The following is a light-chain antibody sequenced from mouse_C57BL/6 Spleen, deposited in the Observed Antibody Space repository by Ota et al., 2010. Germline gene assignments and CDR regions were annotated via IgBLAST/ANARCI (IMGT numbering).Light chain of an antibody. J-gene: IGKJ5*01. CDR3: SQGTHVPLT. CDR1: KSVSTSGYSY. V-gene: IGKV3-12*01. CDR2: LAS. Sequence: DIVLTLRLLASLAVSLGQRATISCRASKSVSTSGYSYMHWYQQKPGQPPKLLIYLASNLESGVPDRFSGSGSGTDFTLKISRVEAEDLGVYFCSQGTHVPLTFGAGTKLELK.